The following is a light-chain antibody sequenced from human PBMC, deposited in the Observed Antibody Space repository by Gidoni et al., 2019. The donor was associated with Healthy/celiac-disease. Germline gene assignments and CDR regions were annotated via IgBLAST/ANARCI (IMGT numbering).Light chain of an antibody. CDR3: QQRDT. J-gene: IGKJ2*01. V-gene: IGKV3-15*01. Sequence: DIVMTQSPATLSVSPGERATLSCRASQSVSSNLAWYQQKPGQAPRLLIYGASTRATGIPARFSGSGSGTEFTLTISSLQYEDFAVYYCQQRDTFGQGTKLEIK. CDR1: QSVSSN. CDR2: GAS.